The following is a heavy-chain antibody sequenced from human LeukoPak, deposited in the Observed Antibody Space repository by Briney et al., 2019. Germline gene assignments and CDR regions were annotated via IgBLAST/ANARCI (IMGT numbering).Heavy chain of an antibody. J-gene: IGHJ3*01. D-gene: IGHD2-15*01. CDR1: GIIFSDFG. CDR3: AKATRSGASCFSNSRDAFDV. Sequence: PGGSLRLSCAASGIIFSDFGMHWVRQAPGKGLEWMAIIWYDGSNKYYADSVKGRFTISRDNSQNTMYLQMNGLRAEDSAVYYCAKATRSGASCFSNSRDAFDVWGQGTMVTVSS. V-gene: IGHV3-33*06. CDR2: IWYDGSNK.